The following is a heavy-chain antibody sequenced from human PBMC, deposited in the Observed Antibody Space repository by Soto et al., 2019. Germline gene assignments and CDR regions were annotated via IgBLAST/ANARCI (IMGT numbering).Heavy chain of an antibody. Sequence: PGGSLRLSCAASRFTCSSYGMYWVRQAPGKGLEWVAVIWYDGSNKYYADSVKCRFTISRDNSKNTLDLQMNSLRAEDTAVYYCSNDAANGENYAFWGHETLVT. J-gene: IGHJ4*01. CDR3: SNDAANGENYAF. CDR1: RFTCSSYG. CDR2: IWYDGSNK. D-gene: IGHD1-7*01. V-gene: IGHV3-33*06.